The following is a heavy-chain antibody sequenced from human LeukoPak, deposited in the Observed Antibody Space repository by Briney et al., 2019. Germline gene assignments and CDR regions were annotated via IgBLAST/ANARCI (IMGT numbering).Heavy chain of an antibody. CDR2: IYYSGST. Sequence: PSETLSLTCTVSGGSISSSSYYWGWIRQPPGKGLEWIGSIYYSGSTYYNPSLKSRVTISVDTSKNQFSLKLSSVTAADTAVYYCARQSGGYYIPDYWGQGTLVTVSS. CDR3: ARQSGGYYIPDY. J-gene: IGHJ4*02. V-gene: IGHV4-39*01. CDR1: GGSISSSSYY. D-gene: IGHD1-26*01.